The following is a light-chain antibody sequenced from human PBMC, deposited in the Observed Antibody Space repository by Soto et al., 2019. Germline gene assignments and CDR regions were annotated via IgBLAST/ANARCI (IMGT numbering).Light chain of an antibody. J-gene: IGKJ1*01. Sequence: EIVLTQSPATLSLSPGERATLSCRASQSVSSYLAWYQQKPGQAPRLLIYGASTRATGIPARFSGSGSGTEFTLTINSLQSEDFAIYYCQQYKDWPTTFGQGTKVDIK. CDR2: GAS. CDR1: QSVSSY. V-gene: IGKV3-15*01. CDR3: QQYKDWPTT.